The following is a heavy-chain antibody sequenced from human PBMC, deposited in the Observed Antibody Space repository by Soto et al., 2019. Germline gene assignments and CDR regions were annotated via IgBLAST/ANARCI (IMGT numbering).Heavy chain of an antibody. CDR2: ISAYNGNT. J-gene: IGHJ3*02. V-gene: IGHV1-18*01. Sequence: ASVKVSCKASGYTFTSYGISWVRQAPGQGLEWMGWISAYNGNTNYAQKLQGRVTMTTDTSTSTAYMELRSLRSDDTAVYYCARDYPYGSGSYDAFDIWGQGTMVTASS. D-gene: IGHD3-10*01. CDR3: ARDYPYGSGSYDAFDI. CDR1: GYTFTSYG.